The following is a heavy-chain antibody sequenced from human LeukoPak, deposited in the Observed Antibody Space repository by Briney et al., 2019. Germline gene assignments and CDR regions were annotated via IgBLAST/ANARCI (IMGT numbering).Heavy chain of an antibody. Sequence: SVKVSCKASGGTFSSYAISWVRQAPGQGLEWMGGIIPIFGTANYAQKFQGRVTITADKSTSTAYMELSSLRSEDTAVYYCARDNEDRGYSYLDPWGQGTLVTVSS. V-gene: IGHV1-69*06. CDR1: GGTFSSYA. D-gene: IGHD5-18*01. CDR3: ARDNEDRGYSYLDP. CDR2: IIPIFGTA. J-gene: IGHJ5*02.